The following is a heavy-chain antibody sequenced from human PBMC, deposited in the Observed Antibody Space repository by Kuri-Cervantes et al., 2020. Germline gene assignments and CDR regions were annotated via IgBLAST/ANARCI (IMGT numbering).Heavy chain of an antibody. J-gene: IGHJ4*02. CDR2: IYYSGST. V-gene: IGHV4-30-4*08. CDR1: GGSFSGYY. D-gene: IGHD3-10*01. Sequence: SETLSLTCAVHGGSFSGYYWSWIRQPPGKGLEWIGYIYYSGSTYYNPSLKSRVTISVDTSKTQFSLKLSSVTAADTAVYYCARGLSMVLGVPFDYWGQGTLVTVSS. CDR3: ARGLSMVLGVPFDY.